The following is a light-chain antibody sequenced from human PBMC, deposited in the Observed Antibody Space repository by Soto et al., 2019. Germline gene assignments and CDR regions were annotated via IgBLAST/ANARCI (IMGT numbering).Light chain of an antibody. Sequence: DIQMTQSPSTVSGSVGDRVTITCRASQTISSWLAWYQQKPGKVPKLLIYKASTLKSGVPSRFSGSGSGTEFTLTISSLHPDDFATYDCQHYNSYSEAFGQGTRLEIK. CDR2: KAS. CDR3: QHYNSYSEA. V-gene: IGKV1-5*03. J-gene: IGKJ5*01. CDR1: QTISSW.